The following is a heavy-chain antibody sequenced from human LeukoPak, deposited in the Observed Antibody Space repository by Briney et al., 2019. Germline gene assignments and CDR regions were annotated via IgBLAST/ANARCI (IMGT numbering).Heavy chain of an antibody. D-gene: IGHD2-8*01. J-gene: IGHJ4*02. CDR1: GGSFSGYY. Sequence: SETLSLTCVVYGGSFSGYYWSWIRQPPGKGLEWIGEINHSGSTNYNPSLKSRVTISVDTSKNQFSLKLSSVTAADTAVYYCSGVGLGYCTNGVCYSYFDYWGQGTLVTVSS. V-gene: IGHV4-34*01. CDR2: INHSGST. CDR3: SGVGLGYCTNGVCYSYFDY.